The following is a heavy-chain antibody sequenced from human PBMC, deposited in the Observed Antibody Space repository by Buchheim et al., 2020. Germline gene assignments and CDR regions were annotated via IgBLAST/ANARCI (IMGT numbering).Heavy chain of an antibody. J-gene: IGHJ6*02. V-gene: IGHV3-33*01. CDR2: IWYDGSNK. CDR1: GFTFSSYG. CDR3: ARDTYGSGSYYDYYYYYGTDV. D-gene: IGHD3-10*01. Sequence: QVQLVESGGGVVQPGRSLRLSCAASGFTFSSYGMHWVRQAPGKGLEWVAVIWYDGSNKYYADSVKGRFTISRDNSKNTLYLQMNSLRAEDTAVYYCARDTYGSGSYYDYYYYYGTDVWGQGTT.